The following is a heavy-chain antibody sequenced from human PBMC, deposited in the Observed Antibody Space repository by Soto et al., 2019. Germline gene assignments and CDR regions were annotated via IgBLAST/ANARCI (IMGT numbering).Heavy chain of an antibody. D-gene: IGHD1-26*01. CDR2: ISAYNGNT. J-gene: IGHJ6*02. Sequence: QVQLVQSGAEVKKPGASVKVSCKASGYTFTSYGISWVRQAPGQGLEWMGWISAYNGNTNYAQKLQGRVTMTTETSTSTAYMELRSLRSDDTAVYYCAGGGSYWGRYYYYGMDVWGQGTTVTVSS. V-gene: IGHV1-18*01. CDR3: AGGGSYWGRYYYYGMDV. CDR1: GYTFTSYG.